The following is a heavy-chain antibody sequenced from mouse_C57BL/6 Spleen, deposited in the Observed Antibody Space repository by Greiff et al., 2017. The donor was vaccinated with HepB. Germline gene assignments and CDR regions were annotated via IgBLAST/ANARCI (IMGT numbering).Heavy chain of an antibody. CDR3: ARRSGSDYAMDY. CDR2: INPSSGYT. CDR1: GYTFTSYT. Sequence: VQLQQSGAELARPGASVKMSCKASGYTFTSYTMHWVKQRPGQGLEWIGYINPSSGYTKYNQKFKDKATLTADKSSSTAYMQLSSLTSEDSAVYYCARRSGSDYAMDYWGQGTSVTVSS. J-gene: IGHJ4*01. V-gene: IGHV1-4*01. D-gene: IGHD1-1*01.